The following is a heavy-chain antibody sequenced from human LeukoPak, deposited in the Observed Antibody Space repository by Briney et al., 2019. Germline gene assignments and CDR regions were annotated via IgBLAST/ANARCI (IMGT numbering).Heavy chain of an antibody. V-gene: IGHV3-48*03. CDR1: GFTFSSYE. CDR3: ARSYGDYSYYFNY. CDR2: ISSSGSTI. Sequence: GGSLRLSCAASGFTFSSYEMNWVRQPPGKGLEWVSYISSSGSTIYYADSVKGRFTISRDNAKNSLYLQMNSLRAEDTAVYYCARSYGDYSYYFNYWGQGTLVTVSS. D-gene: IGHD4-17*01. J-gene: IGHJ4*02.